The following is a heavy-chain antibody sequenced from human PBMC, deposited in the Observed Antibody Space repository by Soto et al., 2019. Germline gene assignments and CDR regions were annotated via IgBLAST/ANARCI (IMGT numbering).Heavy chain of an antibody. Sequence: QVQLVQSGAEVKKPGASVKVSCKASGSAFNSYAISWVRQAPGQGLEWMGWISAYNGNTNYAQKLQGRVTMTTVTATSTAYMELRSLSSDDTAVYYCALSCYRYYYYSYMDVWGKGTTVTVSS. CDR2: ISAYNGNT. V-gene: IGHV1-18*01. D-gene: IGHD3-10*01. CDR1: GSAFNSYA. CDR3: ALSCYRYYYYSYMDV. J-gene: IGHJ6*03.